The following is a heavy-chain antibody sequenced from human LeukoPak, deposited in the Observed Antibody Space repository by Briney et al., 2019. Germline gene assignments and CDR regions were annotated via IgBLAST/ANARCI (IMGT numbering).Heavy chain of an antibody. V-gene: IGHV3-23*01. CDR1: GFTFSNYG. CDR2: INENAANT. Sequence: GASLRLSCAASGFTFSNYGMSWVRQAPGKGLEWVSTINENAANTHYADSVKGRFTISRGNSKNTLLLQMNSLRADDTALYYCTKGDGGWYPIDYWGQGTLVIVSS. D-gene: IGHD6-19*01. J-gene: IGHJ4*02. CDR3: TKGDGGWYPIDY.